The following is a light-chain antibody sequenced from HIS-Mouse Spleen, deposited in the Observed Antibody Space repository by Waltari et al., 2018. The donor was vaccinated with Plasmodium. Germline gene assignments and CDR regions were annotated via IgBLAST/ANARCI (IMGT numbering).Light chain of an antibody. CDR2: EVS. Sequence: QSALTQPPSASGSPGPSVTISCTGTSGDVGGYHYVSWNQQHPGKAPKLMIYEVSKRPAGLPDRFSGSKAGNTASLTVAGLQAEDEADYYCSSYAGSNNVVFGGGTKLTVL. CDR1: SGDVGGYHY. V-gene: IGLV2-8*01. J-gene: IGLJ2*01. CDR3: SSYAGSNNVV.